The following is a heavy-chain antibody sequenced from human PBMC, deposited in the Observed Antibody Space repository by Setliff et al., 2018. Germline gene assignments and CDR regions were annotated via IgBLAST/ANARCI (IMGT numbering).Heavy chain of an antibody. D-gene: IGHD7-27*01. J-gene: IGHJ4*02. Sequence: PSETLSLTCTVSGGSVSSSSYYWGWIRQPPGKGLEWIGHISPSGNTNCHPSRKSRVTISGDTSKNQFSLKLSSVTAADTAVYYCARDYWGSLDYWGQGILVTVSS. V-gene: IGHV4-39*07. CDR2: ISPSGNT. CDR3: ARDYWGSLDY. CDR1: GGSVSSSSYY.